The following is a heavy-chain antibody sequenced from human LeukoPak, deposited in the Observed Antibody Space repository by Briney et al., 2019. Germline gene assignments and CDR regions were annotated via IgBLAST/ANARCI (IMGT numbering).Heavy chain of an antibody. J-gene: IGHJ5*02. V-gene: IGHV4-39*01. D-gene: IGHD6-19*01. CDR2: IYYSGST. Sequence: PSETLSLTCTVSGGSISISSYYWGWIRQPPGKGLEWIGSIYYSGSTYYNPSLKSRVTISVDTSKNQFSLKLSSVTAADTAVYYCARQGYSSGFFFDPWGQGTLVTVSS. CDR3: ARQGYSSGFFFDP. CDR1: GGSISISSYY.